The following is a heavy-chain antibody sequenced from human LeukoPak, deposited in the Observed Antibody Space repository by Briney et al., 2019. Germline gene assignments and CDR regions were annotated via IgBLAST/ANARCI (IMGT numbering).Heavy chain of an antibody. V-gene: IGHV3-74*01. J-gene: IGHJ4*02. Sequence: GGSLRLSCAASGFIFSSYWMHWVRHAPGKGLAWVSRINTGGSSTSYADSVKGRFTISRDNAKNTLYLQMNSLRAEDTAVYYCARVQRGIAVALDYWGQGTLATVSS. CDR3: ARVQRGIAVALDY. CDR1: GFIFSSYW. D-gene: IGHD6-19*01. CDR2: INTGGSST.